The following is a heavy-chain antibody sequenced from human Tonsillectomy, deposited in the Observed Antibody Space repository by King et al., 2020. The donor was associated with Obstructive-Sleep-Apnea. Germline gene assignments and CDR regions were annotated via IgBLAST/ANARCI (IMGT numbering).Heavy chain of an antibody. CDR2: IYDSGST. J-gene: IGHJ3*01. V-gene: IGHV4-38-2*02. CDR3: ATQIGGVYSYGSSGPLS. D-gene: IGHD3-22*01. CDR1: GYSIGSGYY. Sequence: VQLQESGPGLVQPSETLSLTCTVSGYSIGSGYYWVWIRQPPGKGLEWIGSIYDSGSTYYKTPLKSRISISVDPSKNQFSLKLSSVTAADTAKYYCATQIGGVYSYGSSGPLSWGQGTVVIVSS.